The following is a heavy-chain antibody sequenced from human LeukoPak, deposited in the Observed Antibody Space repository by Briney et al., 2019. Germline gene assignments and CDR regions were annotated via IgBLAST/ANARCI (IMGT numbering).Heavy chain of an antibody. J-gene: IGHJ4*02. D-gene: IGHD3-22*01. CDR3: ARGSGYQDPYDY. CDR2: IKQDGSEK. Sequence: GGSLRLSCAASGFTFSSYAMSWVRQAPGKGLEWVANIKQDGSEKYYGDSVKGRFTISRDNAKNSLDLQMNSLRAEDTAVYYCARGSGYQDPYDYWGQGTLVTVSS. V-gene: IGHV3-7*01. CDR1: GFTFSSYA.